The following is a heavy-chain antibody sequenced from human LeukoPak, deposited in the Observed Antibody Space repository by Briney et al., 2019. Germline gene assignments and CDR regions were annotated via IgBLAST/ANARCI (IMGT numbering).Heavy chain of an antibody. CDR3: AKRPNRYYYDSSGYPPFDY. V-gene: IGHV3-23*01. J-gene: IGHJ4*02. D-gene: IGHD3-22*01. Sequence: GRSLRLSCAASGFTFSSYAMSWVRQAPGKGLEWVSAISGSGGSTYYADSVKGRFTISRDNSKNTLYLQMNSLRAEDTAVYYCAKRPNRYYYDSSGYPPFDYWGQGTLVTVSS. CDR1: GFTFSSYA. CDR2: ISGSGGST.